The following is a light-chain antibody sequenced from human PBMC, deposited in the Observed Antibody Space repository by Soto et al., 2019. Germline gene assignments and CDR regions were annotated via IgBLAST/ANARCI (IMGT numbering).Light chain of an antibody. CDR3: QLRSNWPPQFT. CDR2: DAS. V-gene: IGKV3-11*01. Sequence: EIVLTQSPATLSLSPGESATLSCRASQSLSIYLAWYQQKPGQAPRLLIYDASSRATGIPARFSGSGSGTDLPLTISSLEPEDFAVYYCQLRSNWPPQFTFGPGTRVDVK. J-gene: IGKJ3*01. CDR1: QSLSIY.